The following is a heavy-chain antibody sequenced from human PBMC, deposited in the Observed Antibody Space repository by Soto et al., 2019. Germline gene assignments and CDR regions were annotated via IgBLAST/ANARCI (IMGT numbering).Heavy chain of an antibody. Sequence: QVQLVESGGGVVQPGRSLRLSCAASGFTFTNYAIHWDRQAPGKGLEWVAVISYDGSHKYYADSVKGRFTISRDNSKNTLYLQMNSLRVEDTAVYYCARKGDPTNWGSGNAFDVWGQGTMVTVSS. V-gene: IGHV3-30-3*01. CDR3: ARKGDPTNWGSGNAFDV. CDR2: ISYDGSHK. CDR1: GFTFTNYA. J-gene: IGHJ3*01. D-gene: IGHD7-27*01.